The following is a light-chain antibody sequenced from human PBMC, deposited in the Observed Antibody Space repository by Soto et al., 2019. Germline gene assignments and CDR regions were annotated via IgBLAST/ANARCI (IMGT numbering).Light chain of an antibody. V-gene: IGKV3-20*01. CDR2: GAS. CDR1: QSVSSSY. J-gene: IGKJ5*01. CDR3: QHYGTSLFT. Sequence: EIVLAQSPGTLSLAPGERATLSCRASQSVSSSYLAWYQQEPGQAPRLLIYGASSRATGIPDRFSGSGSGTDFTLTISRLEPEDYAAYYCQHYGTSLFTFGQGTRLEIK.